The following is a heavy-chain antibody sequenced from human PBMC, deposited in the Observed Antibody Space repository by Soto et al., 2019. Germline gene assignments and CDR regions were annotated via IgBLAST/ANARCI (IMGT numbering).Heavy chain of an antibody. D-gene: IGHD3-9*01. CDR3: AFDMENYYYMDV. V-gene: IGHV3-7*01. Sequence: GSLRLSCAASGFTFSSYWMCWVRQTPGKGLEWVANIKQDGSEKYYVDSVKGRFTISRDNAKNSLYLQMNSLRAEDTAVYYCAFDMENYYYMDVWGKGTTVTVSS. CDR2: IKQDGSEK. J-gene: IGHJ6*03. CDR1: GFTFSSYW.